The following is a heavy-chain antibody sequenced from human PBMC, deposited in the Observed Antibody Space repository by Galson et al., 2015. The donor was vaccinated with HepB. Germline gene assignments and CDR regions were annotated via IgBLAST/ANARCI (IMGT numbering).Heavy chain of an antibody. J-gene: IGHJ6*02. CDR3: AKGGGLYQLQPHYYYYGMDV. V-gene: IGHV3-30*18. CDR1: GFTFSSYG. Sequence: SLRLSCAASGFTFSSYGMHWVRQAPGKGLEWVAVISYDGSNKYYADSVKGRFTISRDNSKNTLYLQMNSLRAEDTAVYYCAKGGGLYQLQPHYYYYGMDVWGQGTTVTVSS. CDR2: ISYDGSNK. D-gene: IGHD2-2*01.